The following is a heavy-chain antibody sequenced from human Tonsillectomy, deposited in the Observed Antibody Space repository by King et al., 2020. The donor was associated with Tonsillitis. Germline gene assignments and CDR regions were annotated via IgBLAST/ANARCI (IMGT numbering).Heavy chain of an antibody. J-gene: IGHJ2*01. CDR3: ARHLNPYWYFDL. V-gene: IGHV4-59*08. Sequence: QLQESGPGLVKPSETLSLTCTVSGDSITNYYLSWTRQPPGKGLEWIGNSYYRWSTNSNPSLKRRVTMSVDTSKNQGSLKLSSVTAADTAVYYCARHLNPYWYFDLWGRGTLVTVSS. CDR2: SYYRWST. CDR1: GDSITNYY.